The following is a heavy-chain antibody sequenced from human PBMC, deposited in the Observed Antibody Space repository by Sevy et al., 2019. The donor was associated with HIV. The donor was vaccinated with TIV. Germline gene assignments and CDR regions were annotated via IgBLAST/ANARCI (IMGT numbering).Heavy chain of an antibody. CDR1: DGSMSSYY. D-gene: IGHD5-12*01. Sequence: SETLSLTCTVSDGSMSSYYWGWIRQPPGKGLEWIGYIYYNGNTNYNPSLESRVTMSIHTSMKQFSLKLRSVTAADTAMYYCARGTRDGYNLYFDSWGQGTLVTVSS. CDR2: IYYNGNT. CDR3: ARGTRDGYNLYFDS. V-gene: IGHV4-59*01. J-gene: IGHJ4*02.